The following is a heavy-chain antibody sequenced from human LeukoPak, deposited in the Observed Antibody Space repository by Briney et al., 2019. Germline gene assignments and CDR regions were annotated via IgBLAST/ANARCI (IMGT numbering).Heavy chain of an antibody. J-gene: IGHJ3*02. CDR3: AKRAWNDESRYASDI. V-gene: IGHV1-18*01. D-gene: IGHD1-1*01. Sequence: ASVKVSCKASGYTFTSYGISWVRQAAGQGLEWMGWISAYNGNTNYAQKLQGRVTMTTDTSTSTAYMELRSLRSDDTAVYYCAKRAWNDESRYASDIWGLGTMVTVSS. CDR1: GYTFTSYG. CDR2: ISAYNGNT.